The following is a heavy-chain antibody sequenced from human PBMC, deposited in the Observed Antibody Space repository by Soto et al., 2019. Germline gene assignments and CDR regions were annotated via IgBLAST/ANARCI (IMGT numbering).Heavy chain of an antibody. V-gene: IGHV3-23*01. CDR2: ISGSGGST. Sequence: GGSLRLSCAASGFTFSSYAMSWVRQAPGKGLEWVSAISGSGGSTYYADSVKGRFTISRHNSKNTLYLQMNSLRVEDTAVYYCAKTLQYHPLSYYYYMDVWGKGTTVTVSS. CDR1: GFTFSSYA. CDR3: AKTLQYHPLSYYYYMDV. J-gene: IGHJ6*03. D-gene: IGHD4-4*01.